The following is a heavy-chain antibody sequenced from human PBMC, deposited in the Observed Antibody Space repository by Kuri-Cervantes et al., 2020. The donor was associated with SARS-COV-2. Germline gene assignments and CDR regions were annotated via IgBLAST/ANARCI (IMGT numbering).Heavy chain of an antibody. Sequence: ASVKVSCKTSGYTITNFFMHWVRQAPGQGLEWMGWISAYNGNTNYAQKLQGRVTMTTDTSTSTAYMELRSLRSDDTAVYYCARVREADYDFWSGYAYWYFGLWGRGTLVTVSS. V-gene: IGHV1-18*04. CDR1: GYTITNFF. D-gene: IGHD3-3*01. CDR3: ARVREADYDFWSGYAYWYFGL. J-gene: IGHJ2*01. CDR2: ISAYNGNT.